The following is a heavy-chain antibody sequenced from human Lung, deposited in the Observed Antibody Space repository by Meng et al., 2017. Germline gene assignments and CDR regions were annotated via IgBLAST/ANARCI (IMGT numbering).Heavy chain of an antibody. Sequence: QVQLGQSGAEGKKPGASVKVSSKASGYTFIRYGISWVRQAPGQGLEWMGWISTYNGNTNYAQKFQGRVTMTTDTSTSTAYMELRSLRSDDTAVYYCAVMGLYGDYDNWYFDLWGRGTLVTVSS. V-gene: IGHV1-18*01. CDR2: ISTYNGNT. J-gene: IGHJ2*01. CDR1: GYTFIRYG. D-gene: IGHD4-17*01. CDR3: AVMGLYGDYDNWYFDL.